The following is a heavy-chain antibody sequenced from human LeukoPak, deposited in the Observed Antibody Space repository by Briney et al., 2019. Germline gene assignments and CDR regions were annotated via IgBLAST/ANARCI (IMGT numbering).Heavy chain of an antibody. V-gene: IGHV3-66*01. J-gene: IGHJ6*02. CDR3: ARDAGRGGSSGWNVSVYYYYGMDV. CDR2: IYSGGST. CDR1: GFTVSSNY. Sequence: PGGSLRLSCAASGFTVSSNYMSWVRQAPGKGLEWVSVIYSGGSTYYADSVKGRFTISRDNSKNTLYLQMNSLRAEDTAVYYCARDAGRGGSSGWNVSVYYYYGMDVWGQGTTVTVSS. D-gene: IGHD6-19*01.